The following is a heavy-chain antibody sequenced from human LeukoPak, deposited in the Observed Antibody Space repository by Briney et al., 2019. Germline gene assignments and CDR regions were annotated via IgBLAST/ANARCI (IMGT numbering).Heavy chain of an antibody. V-gene: IGHV4-59*08. CDR3: ARSATGYFYSWFDP. J-gene: IGHJ5*02. Sequence: PGGSLRLSCAVSGFTVSSNYMTWVRQSPGKGLEWIGYIYYTGSSSYNPSLRSRVTISADTSKEQVSLRLTSVTAADTAVYYCARSATGYFYSWFDPWGQGTQVIVSS. D-gene: IGHD3-9*01. CDR2: IYYTGSS. CDR1: GFTVSSNY.